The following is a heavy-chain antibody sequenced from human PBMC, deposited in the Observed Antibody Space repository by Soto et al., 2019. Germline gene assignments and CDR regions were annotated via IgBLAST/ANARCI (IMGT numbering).Heavy chain of an antibody. CDR2: ISGNGGST. V-gene: IGHV3-23*01. CDR1: GFTFSSYA. CDR3: ASRSSGWYFDY. D-gene: IGHD6-19*01. J-gene: IGHJ4*02. Sequence: EVQLLESGGGLVQPGGSLRLSCAASGFTFSSYAMNWVRQAPGKGLEWVSVISGNGGSTYYAASVKGRFPISRDNSKNTLYLQMNSLRAEDTAVYYCASRSSGWYFDYWGQGTLVTVSS.